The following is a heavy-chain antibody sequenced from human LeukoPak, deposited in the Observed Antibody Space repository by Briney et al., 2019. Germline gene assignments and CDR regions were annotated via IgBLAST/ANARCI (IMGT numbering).Heavy chain of an antibody. Sequence: SETLSLTCAVYGGSFSGYYWSWIRQPPGKGLEWIGEINHSGSTNYNPSLKSRVTISVDTSKNQFSLKLSSVTAADTAVYYCARGLIKYYYGSGPPAGYWGQGTLVTVSS. D-gene: IGHD3-10*01. CDR3: ARGLIKYYYGSGPPAGY. J-gene: IGHJ4*02. CDR2: INHSGST. CDR1: GGSFSGYY. V-gene: IGHV4-34*01.